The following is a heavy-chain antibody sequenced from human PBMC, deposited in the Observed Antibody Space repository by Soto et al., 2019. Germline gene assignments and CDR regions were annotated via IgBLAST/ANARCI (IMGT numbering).Heavy chain of an antibody. D-gene: IGHD2-15*01. V-gene: IGHV3-23*01. Sequence: GGSLRLSCAASGFTFSSYTMNWVRQAPGKGLEWVSNISSSSSSTYYADSVKGRFTISRDNSRNTVHLQMNSLRAEDTAMYCSDGTCNPFDFWGQGTLVTVSS. CDR1: GFTFSSYT. CDR3: DGTCNPFDF. CDR2: ISSSSSST. J-gene: IGHJ4*02.